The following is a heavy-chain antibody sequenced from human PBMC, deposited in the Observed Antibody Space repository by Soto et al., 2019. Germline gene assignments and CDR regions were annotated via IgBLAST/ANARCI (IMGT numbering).Heavy chain of an antibody. CDR3: ARDGSSVTQQTLYYFDY. D-gene: IGHD4-17*01. J-gene: IGHJ4*02. Sequence: QVQLVESGGGVVQPGRSLRLSCAASGFTFSSYAMHWVRQAPGKGLEWVAVISYDGSNKYYADSVKGRFTISRDNSKNTLYLQMNSPRAEDTAVYYCARDGSSVTQQTLYYFDYWGQGTLVTVSS. V-gene: IGHV3-30-3*01. CDR1: GFTFSSYA. CDR2: ISYDGSNK.